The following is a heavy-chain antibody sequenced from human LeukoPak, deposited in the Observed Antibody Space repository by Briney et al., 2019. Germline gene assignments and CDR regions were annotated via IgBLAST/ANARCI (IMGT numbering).Heavy chain of an antibody. CDR1: GGSISSNNC. D-gene: IGHD3-10*01. CDR2: IYDSRAT. Sequence: PSGALSLTCAVSGGSISSNNCWTWVRPPPGKGLEWIGEIYDSRATNYNPSLKSRVTISIDKSKKQFSLTLSSVTAADTAVYYCARAHYYGSGSYLTRRDKVFDYWGQGTLVTVSS. CDR3: ARAHYYGSGSYLTRRDKVFDY. J-gene: IGHJ4*02. V-gene: IGHV4-4*02.